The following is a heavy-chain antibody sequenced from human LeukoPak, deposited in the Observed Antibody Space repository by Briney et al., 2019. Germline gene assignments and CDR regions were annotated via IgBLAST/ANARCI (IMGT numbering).Heavy chain of an antibody. V-gene: IGHV3-9*01. J-gene: IGHJ2*01. CDR3: AKDRRHTVSGGYFDL. CDR1: GFTFDDYA. D-gene: IGHD3-10*01. Sequence: PGGTLRLSCAVSGFTFDDYAMHWVRQAPGKGLEWVSGISWNSGHIGYADSVKGRFTISRDNAKNSLYLQMNSLRAGDTALYYCAKDRRHTVSGGYFDLWGRGTLVIVSS. CDR2: ISWNSGHI.